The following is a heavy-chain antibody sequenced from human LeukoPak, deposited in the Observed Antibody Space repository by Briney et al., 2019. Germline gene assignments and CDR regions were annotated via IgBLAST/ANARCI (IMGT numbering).Heavy chain of an antibody. V-gene: IGHV3-48*04. Sequence: GGSLRLSCAASGFTFSSHDMNWVRQAPGKGLEWVSFISSRSSTIYYADSVKGRFTISRDNAKNSLYLQMNSLRAEDTAVYYCARDGRYYYGSGSPRWGQGTLVTVSS. D-gene: IGHD3-10*01. J-gene: IGHJ4*02. CDR1: GFTFSSHD. CDR3: ARDGRYYYGSGSPR. CDR2: ISSRSSTI.